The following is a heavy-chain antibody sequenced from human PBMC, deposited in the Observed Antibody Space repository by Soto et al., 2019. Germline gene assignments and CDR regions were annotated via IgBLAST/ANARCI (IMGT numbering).Heavy chain of an antibody. V-gene: IGHV4-30-2*01. Sequence: TLSLAGALSGHSISSGDYSWSWIRQPPGKGLEWIGYIYHSGSTYYNPSLKSRVTISVDRSKNQLSLKLSSVTAADSAVYYCAGVPDRWGQGTLVTVS. J-gene: IGHJ5*02. D-gene: IGHD2-2*01. CDR2: IYHSGST. CDR1: GHSISSGDYS. CDR3: AGVPDR.